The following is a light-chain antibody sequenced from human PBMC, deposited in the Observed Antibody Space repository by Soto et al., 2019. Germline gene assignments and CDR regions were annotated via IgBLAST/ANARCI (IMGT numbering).Light chain of an antibody. CDR3: QQSYSPPPIT. CDR2: AAS. CDR1: QTISNY. V-gene: IGKV1-39*01. Sequence: DIQMTKSPSSLSASVGGRVTITCRASQTISNYLNWYQKKPGKAPKLLIYAASSLQRGVPSRFSGSGSGTDFTLTIGSLQPEDFATYYCQQSYSPPPITFGQGTRLEIK. J-gene: IGKJ5*01.